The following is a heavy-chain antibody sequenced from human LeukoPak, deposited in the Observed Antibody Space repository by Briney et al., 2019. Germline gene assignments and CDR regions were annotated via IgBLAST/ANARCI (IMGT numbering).Heavy chain of an antibody. CDR2: IYSGGST. D-gene: IGHD5-18*01. CDR1: GFTVSSNH. Sequence: GRSLRLSCAASGFTVSSNHMSWVRQAPGKGLEWVSVIYSGGSTYYADSVKGRFTISRDNSKNTLYLQMNSLRAEDTAVYYCAGSAYTYGTPYYFDFGGQGTLVTVSS. CDR3: AGSAYTYGTPYYFDF. J-gene: IGHJ4*02. V-gene: IGHV3-53*01.